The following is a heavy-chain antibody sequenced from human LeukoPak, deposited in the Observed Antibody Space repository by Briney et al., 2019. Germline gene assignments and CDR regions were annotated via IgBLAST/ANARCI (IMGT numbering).Heavy chain of an antibody. V-gene: IGHV3-64*01. J-gene: IGHJ4*02. CDR3: ASSGRLDY. CDR2: ISSNGGST. Sequence: GGSLRLSCAASGFTFSSYAMHWVRQAPGKGLEYVSAISSNGGSTYYANSVKGRSTISRDNSKNTLYLQMGSLRAEDMAVYYCASSGRLDYWGQGTLVTVSS. CDR1: GFTFSSYA. D-gene: IGHD6-19*01.